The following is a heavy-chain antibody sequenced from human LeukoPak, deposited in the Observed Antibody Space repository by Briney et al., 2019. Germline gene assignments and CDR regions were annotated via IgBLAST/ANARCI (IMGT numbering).Heavy chain of an antibody. Sequence: GASVKVSCKASGYTFSSCAINWVRQATGQGLEWMGWMSPNSGNTGYAQKFQGRVTMTRDTSTGTAYLELSSLRSEDSAVYYCVRTPPNWGADFWGQGTLVTVSS. V-gene: IGHV1-8*01. J-gene: IGHJ4*02. D-gene: IGHD7-27*01. CDR3: VRTPPNWGADF. CDR2: MSPNSGNT. CDR1: GYTFSSCA.